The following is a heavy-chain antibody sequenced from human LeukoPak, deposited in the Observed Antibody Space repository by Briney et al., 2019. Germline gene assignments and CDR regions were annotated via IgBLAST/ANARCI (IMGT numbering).Heavy chain of an antibody. J-gene: IGHJ4*02. D-gene: IGHD6-13*01. Sequence: GGSLRLSCAASGFTFSSYSMNWVRQAPGKGLEWVSSISSSSSYIYYADSVKGRFTISRDNAKNSLYLQMNSLRAEDTAVYYCARDFIAAAGTVDYWGQGTLVTVSS. V-gene: IGHV3-21*01. CDR1: GFTFSSYS. CDR3: ARDFIAAAGTVDY. CDR2: ISSSSSYI.